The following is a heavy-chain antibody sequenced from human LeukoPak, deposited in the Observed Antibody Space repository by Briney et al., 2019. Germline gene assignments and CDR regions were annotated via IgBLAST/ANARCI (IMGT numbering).Heavy chain of an antibody. D-gene: IGHD4-11*01. Sequence: SQTLSLTCTVSGGSISSGGYYWSWIRQHPGKGLEWIGYIYYSGSTYYNPSLKSRVTISVDTSKNQFSLKLSSVTAADTAVYYCARPSRQRNTVLNWGQGTLVTVSS. CDR1: GGSISSGGYY. V-gene: IGHV4-31*03. CDR2: IYYSGST. J-gene: IGHJ4*02. CDR3: ARPSRQRNTVLN.